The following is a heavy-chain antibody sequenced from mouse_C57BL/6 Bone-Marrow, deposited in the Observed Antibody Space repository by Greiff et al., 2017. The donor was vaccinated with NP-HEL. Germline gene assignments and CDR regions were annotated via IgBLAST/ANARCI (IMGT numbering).Heavy chain of an antibody. J-gene: IGHJ3*01. CDR1: GFSLTSYG. CDR2: IWSGGST. CDR3: ALTRAQDTFWFAY. V-gene: IGHV2-2*01. D-gene: IGHD3-2*02. Sequence: VKVVESGPGLVQPSQSLSITCTVSGFSLTSYGVHWVRQSPGKGLEWLGVIWSGGSTDYNAAFISRLSISKDNSKSQVFFKMNSLQADDTAIYYCALTRAQDTFWFAYWGQGTLVTVSA.